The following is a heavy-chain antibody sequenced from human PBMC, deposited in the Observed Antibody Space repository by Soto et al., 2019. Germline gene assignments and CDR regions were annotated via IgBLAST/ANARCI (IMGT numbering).Heavy chain of an antibody. J-gene: IGHJ6*02. D-gene: IGHD3-3*01. V-gene: IGHV3-9*01. CDR2: MSWDGYSI. Sequence: EVQLVESGGGVVQPGRSLRLSCVGSGFTFAAYVMHWVRQVPGKGLEWVSHMSWDGYSIGYAGSVRGRFTISRDNAKHSLFLQMNSLRPEDTALYYCARSWSGSTSGRVDVWGQGTTVTVSS. CDR1: GFTFAAYV. CDR3: ARSWSGSTSGRVDV.